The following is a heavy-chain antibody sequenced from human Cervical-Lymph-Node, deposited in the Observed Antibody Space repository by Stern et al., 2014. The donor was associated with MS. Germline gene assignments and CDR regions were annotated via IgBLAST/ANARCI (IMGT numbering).Heavy chain of an antibody. J-gene: IGHJ4*02. CDR2: IIPVWSTA. Sequence: QVQLGQSGAEVKKPGSSVTVSCKASGGTFSSYAVNWVRQAPGQGLEWMGWIIPVWSTANYAHKFQGRITVTGAESMSTVYMELSSLRSEDTAVYYCASNLLGYCSGGACYSNKWGQGTLVTVSA. CDR1: GGTFSSYA. CDR3: ASNLLGYCSGGACYSNK. D-gene: IGHD2-15*01. V-gene: IGHV1-69*01.